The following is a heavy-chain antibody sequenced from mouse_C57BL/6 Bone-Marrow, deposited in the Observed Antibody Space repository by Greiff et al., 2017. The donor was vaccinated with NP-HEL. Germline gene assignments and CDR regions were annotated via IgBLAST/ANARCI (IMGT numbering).Heavy chain of an antibody. CDR3: ARWGTDYFDY. J-gene: IGHJ2*01. V-gene: IGHV1-76*01. Sequence: VQLQESGAELVRPGASVKLSCKASGYTFTDYYINWVKQRPGQGLEWIARIYPGSGNTYYNEKFKGKATLTAEKSSSTAYMQLSSLTSEDSAVYFCARWGTDYFDYWGQGTTLTVSS. CDR2: IYPGSGNT. D-gene: IGHD4-1*01. CDR1: GYTFTDYY.